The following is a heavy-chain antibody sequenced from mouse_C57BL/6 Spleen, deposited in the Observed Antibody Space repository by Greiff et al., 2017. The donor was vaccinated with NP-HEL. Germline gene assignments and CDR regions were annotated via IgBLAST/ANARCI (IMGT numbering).Heavy chain of an antibody. CDR3: ARGYDGGYFDY. CDR2: INPGSGGT. V-gene: IGHV1-54*01. D-gene: IGHD2-3*01. Sequence: VQLQQSGAELVRPGTSVKVSCKASGYAFTNYLIEWVKQRPGQGLEWIGVINPGSGGTNYNEKFKGKATLTADKSSSTAYMQLSSLTSEDYAVYFCARGYDGGYFDYWGQGTTLTVSS. J-gene: IGHJ2*01. CDR1: GYAFTNYL.